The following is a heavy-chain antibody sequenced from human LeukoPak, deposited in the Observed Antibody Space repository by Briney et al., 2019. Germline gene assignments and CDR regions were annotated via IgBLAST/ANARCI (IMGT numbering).Heavy chain of an antibody. CDR3: VRRSYGYVTLFDY. CDR1: GGSFSGHY. D-gene: IGHD5-18*01. V-gene: IGHV4-34*01. Sequence: SETLSLTCAVYGGSFSGHYWSWIRQPPGKGLEWIGEINHSGSTNYNPSLKSRVTISVDTSKNQFSLKLSSVTAADTAVYYCVRRSYGYVTLFDYWGQGTLVTVSS. CDR2: INHSGST. J-gene: IGHJ4*02.